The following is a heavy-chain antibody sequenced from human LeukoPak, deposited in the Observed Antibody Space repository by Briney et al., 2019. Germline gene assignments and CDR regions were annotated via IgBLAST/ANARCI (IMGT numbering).Heavy chain of an antibody. CDR1: GLTFRNYA. CDR3: AKGSGSSCYSPCDY. Sequence: PGGSLRLSCAASGLTFRNYAMSWVRQAPGKGLEWVSVICANDGNTYYTDAVKGRFTISRDNSKDTLYLQMDSLRAEDTAVYCCAKGSGSSCYSPCDYWGQGILVTVSS. CDR2: ICANDGNT. J-gene: IGHJ4*02. D-gene: IGHD2-15*01. V-gene: IGHV3-23*01.